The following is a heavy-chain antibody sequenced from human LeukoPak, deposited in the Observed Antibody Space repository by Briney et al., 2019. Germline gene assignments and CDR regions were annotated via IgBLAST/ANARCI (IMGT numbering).Heavy chain of an antibody. CDR2: IYPSGTT. CDR3: ARAYSSSWYFNWFDP. Sequence: SETLSLTCTVSGGSISSTSYYWGWIRQPPGKGLEWIGNIYPSGTTYYNPSLKTRVTISVDTSKNQFSLKLSSVTAADTAVYFCARAYSSSWYFNWFDPWGQGTLVTVSS. J-gene: IGHJ5*02. CDR1: GGSISSTSYY. V-gene: IGHV4-39*07. D-gene: IGHD6-13*01.